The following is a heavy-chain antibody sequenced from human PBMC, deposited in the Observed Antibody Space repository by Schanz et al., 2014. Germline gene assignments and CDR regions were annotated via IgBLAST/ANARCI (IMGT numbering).Heavy chain of an antibody. J-gene: IGHJ4*02. CDR2: IKHDGSVK. D-gene: IGHD6-13*01. CDR1: GFTFSNYW. CDR3: VSQTGSPNY. Sequence: EVQLVESGGGLVQPGGSLRLSCVASGFTFSNYWMTWVRQAPGKGLEWVANIKHDGSVKDYVDSVEGRFTISRDNAKRSLFCQMNSLRVEDTAVYFCVSQTGSPNYWGQGTLVTVSS. V-gene: IGHV3-7*02.